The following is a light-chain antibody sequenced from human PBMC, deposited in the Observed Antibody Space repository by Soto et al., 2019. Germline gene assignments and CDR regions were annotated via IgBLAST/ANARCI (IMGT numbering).Light chain of an antibody. CDR1: QSVYSK. Sequence: EIVMTQSPATLSVSPGEGATLSCRASQSVYSKLAWYQQKPGQAPRLLIYDAYTRATGFQARFSGSGSGTEFTLTIRSLQSEDFAVYYCKQYNNWPLTFGGGTKVDIK. V-gene: IGKV3-15*01. J-gene: IGKJ4*01. CDR3: KQYNNWPLT. CDR2: DAY.